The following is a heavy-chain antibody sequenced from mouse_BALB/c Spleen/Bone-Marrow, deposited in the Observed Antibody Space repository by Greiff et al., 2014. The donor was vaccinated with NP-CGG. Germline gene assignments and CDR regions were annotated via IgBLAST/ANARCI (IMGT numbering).Heavy chain of an antibody. V-gene: IGHV1-82*01. Sequence: VQLQQSGPELVKPGASVKISCKASGYAFSSSWMNWVKQRPGQGLEWIGRIYPGDGDTNYNGKFKGKATLTADKSSGTAYMQLSSLTSVDSAVYFCARAGDYRYDAMDYWGQGTSVTVSS. CDR2: IYPGDGDT. CDR1: GYAFSSSW. CDR3: ARAGDYRYDAMDY. J-gene: IGHJ4*01. D-gene: IGHD2-14*01.